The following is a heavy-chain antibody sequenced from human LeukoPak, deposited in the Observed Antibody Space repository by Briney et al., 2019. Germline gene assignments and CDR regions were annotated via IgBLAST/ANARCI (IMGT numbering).Heavy chain of an antibody. CDR1: GFTLTDYW. D-gene: IGHD6-13*01. CDR3: ARDGTAAGLYFDL. Sequence: GGSLRLSCEVSGFTLTDYWMNWVRQAPGKGPEWVASIRQDGSEKSYVDSVKGRFTISRDNTKNSLSLQLNGLRAEDTAVYYCARDGTAAGLYFDLWGQGTLVTVSS. V-gene: IGHV3-7*01. CDR2: IRQDGSEK. J-gene: IGHJ4*01.